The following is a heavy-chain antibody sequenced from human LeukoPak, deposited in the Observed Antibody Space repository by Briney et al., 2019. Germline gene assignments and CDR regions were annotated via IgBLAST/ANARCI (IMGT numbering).Heavy chain of an antibody. D-gene: IGHD3-22*01. CDR2: INPSGGST. V-gene: IGHV1-46*01. CDR1: GYTFTGYY. Sequence: VASVKVSCKASGYTFTGYYMHWVRQAPGQGLEWMGIINPSGGSTSYAQKFQGRVTMTRDTSTSTVYMELSSLRSEDTAVYYCARAGHMIGAFDIWGQGTMVTVSS. CDR3: ARAGHMIGAFDI. J-gene: IGHJ3*02.